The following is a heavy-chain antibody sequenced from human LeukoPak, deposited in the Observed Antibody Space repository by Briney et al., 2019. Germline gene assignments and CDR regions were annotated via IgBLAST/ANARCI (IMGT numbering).Heavy chain of an antibody. CDR3: ARDLGCSGGSCYYGMDV. Sequence: GGSLRLSCAASGFTFSSYAMSWVRQAPGKGLEWVSGISGSGGSTYYADSVKGRFTISRDNSKNTLYLQMNSLRAEDTAVYYCARDLGCSGGSCYYGMDVWGQGTTVTVSS. CDR1: GFTFSSYA. V-gene: IGHV3-23*01. J-gene: IGHJ6*02. CDR2: ISGSGGST. D-gene: IGHD2-15*01.